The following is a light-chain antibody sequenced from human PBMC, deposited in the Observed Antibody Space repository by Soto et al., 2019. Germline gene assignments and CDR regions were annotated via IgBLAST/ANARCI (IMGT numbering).Light chain of an antibody. CDR2: WAS. J-gene: IGKJ2*01. CDR1: QSVLYNSNNKNY. CDR3: QQFYSLPMYT. Sequence: DVVMTQSPDSLTVSLGERATINCKSSQSVLYNSNNKNYLAWYQQKPGQTPKLLIYWASTRESGVPDRFSGSGSGTDFTLTISNLQAEDVAVYYCQQFYSLPMYTFGQGTKLEIK. V-gene: IGKV4-1*01.